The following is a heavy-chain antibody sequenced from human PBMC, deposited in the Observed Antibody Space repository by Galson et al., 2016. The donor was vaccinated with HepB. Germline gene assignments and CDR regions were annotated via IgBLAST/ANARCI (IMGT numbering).Heavy chain of an antibody. Sequence: ETLSLTCTVSGDSLIHYYWGWIRQPPGKGLEWIGHIYYNGHTNYNLSLTSRLSMSVDPSSNQFSLKLSSVTAADTAVYYCGRWNEGLDYWGQGTLVTVSS. V-gene: IGHV4-59*01. CDR3: GRWNEGLDY. CDR1: GDSLIHYY. J-gene: IGHJ4*02. D-gene: IGHD1-1*01. CDR2: IYYNGHT.